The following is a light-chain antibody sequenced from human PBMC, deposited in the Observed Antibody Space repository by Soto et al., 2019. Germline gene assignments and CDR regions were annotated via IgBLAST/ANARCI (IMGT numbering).Light chain of an antibody. CDR1: QTINSY. Sequence: DIQMTQSPSSLSASVGERVTITCRASQTINSYLNWYQHKPGKAPNLLIYGASSLQSGVPSRFSGSGSGTDFTLTINRLQPEDFATYYCQQSYSAPLAFGGGTRVEIK. V-gene: IGKV1-39*01. CDR2: GAS. CDR3: QQSYSAPLA. J-gene: IGKJ4*01.